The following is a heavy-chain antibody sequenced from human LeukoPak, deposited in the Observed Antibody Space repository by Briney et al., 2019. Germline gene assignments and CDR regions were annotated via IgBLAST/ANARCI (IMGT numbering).Heavy chain of an antibody. D-gene: IGHD2-21*02. CDR1: GGSISSGDYY. V-gene: IGHV4-30-4*01. Sequence: NASETLSLTCTVSGGSISSGDYYWSWIRQPPGKGLEWIGYIYYIGNTFYNPSLKSRVTISVDTSKTQFSLKLSSVTAADTAVYYCASAYCGGDCTPYWYFDLWGRGTLVTVSS. CDR3: ASAYCGGDCTPYWYFDL. J-gene: IGHJ2*01. CDR2: IYYIGNT.